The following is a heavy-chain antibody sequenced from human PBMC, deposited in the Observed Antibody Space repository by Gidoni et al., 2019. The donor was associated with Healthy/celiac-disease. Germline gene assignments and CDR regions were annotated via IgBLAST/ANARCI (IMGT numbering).Heavy chain of an antibody. CDR3: AKRCGSTSCYSISYGYVFYYYYGMDV. J-gene: IGHJ6*02. Sequence: EVQLLVSGGGLVQPGGSLRLSCAASGFTFSSYAMSWVRQAPGKGLGWVSAISGSGGSTYYADSVKGRFTISRDNSKNTLYLQMNSLRAEDTAVYYCAKRCGSTSCYSISYGYVFYYYYGMDVWGQGTTVTVSS. V-gene: IGHV3-23*01. D-gene: IGHD2-2*01. CDR1: GFTFSSYA. CDR2: ISGSGGST.